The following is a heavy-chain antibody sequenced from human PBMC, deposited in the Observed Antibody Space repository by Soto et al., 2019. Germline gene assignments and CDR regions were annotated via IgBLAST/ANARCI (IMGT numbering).Heavy chain of an antibody. CDR3: AKDNTIFGVVSIISYMVV. V-gene: IGHV3-30*18. J-gene: IGHJ6*04. Sequence: GGSLRLSCAASGFTFSSYGMHWVRQAPGKGLEWVAVISYDGSNKYYADSVKGRFTISRDNSKNTLYLQMNSLRAEDTAVYYCAKDNTIFGVVSIISYMVVWGKGITVTGSS. CDR1: GFTFSSYG. CDR2: ISYDGSNK. D-gene: IGHD3-3*01.